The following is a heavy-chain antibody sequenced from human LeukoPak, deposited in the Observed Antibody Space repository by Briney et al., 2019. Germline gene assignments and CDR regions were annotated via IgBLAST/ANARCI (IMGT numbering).Heavy chain of an antibody. CDR2: IYYSGST. V-gene: IGHV4-59*01. D-gene: IGHD3-22*01. CDR1: GGSISSYY. J-gene: IGHJ3*02. Sequence: SETLSLTCTVSGGSISSYYWSWIRQPPGKGLEWIGYIYYSGSTNYTPSLKSRVTISVDTSKNQFSLKLSSVTAAETAVYYCAREPYYYDSSGYYPAAFDIWGQGTMVTVSS. CDR3: AREPYYYDSSGYYPAAFDI.